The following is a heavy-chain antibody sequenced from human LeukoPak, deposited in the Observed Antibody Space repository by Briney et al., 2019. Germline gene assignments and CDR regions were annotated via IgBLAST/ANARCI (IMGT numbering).Heavy chain of an antibody. D-gene: IGHD2-15*01. CDR3: ARGRQEDIVVVVAAKVFDWFDP. CDR2: INHSGST. J-gene: IGHJ5*02. CDR1: GGSLSGYY. V-gene: IGHV4-34*01. Sequence: PSETLSLTCAVYGGSLSGYYWSWIRQPPGKGLEWIGEINHSGSTNYNPSLKSRVTISVDTSKNQFSLKLSSVTAADTAVYYCARGRQEDIVVVVAAKVFDWFDPWGQGTLVTVSS.